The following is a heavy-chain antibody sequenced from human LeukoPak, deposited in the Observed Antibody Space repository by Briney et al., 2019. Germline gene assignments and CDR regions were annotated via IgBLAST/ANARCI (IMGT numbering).Heavy chain of an antibody. J-gene: IGHJ4*02. CDR1: GFTFSSYG. D-gene: IGHD5-12*01. CDR2: IWYDGSNK. Sequence: GGSLRLSCAASGFTFSSYGMHWVRQAPGKGLEWVAVIWYDGSNKYYADSVKGRFTISRDNSKNTLYLQMNSLRAEDTAVYYCAGDSPDSVRGYSGYDLDYWGQGTLVTVSS. V-gene: IGHV3-33*01. CDR3: AGDSPDSVRGYSGYDLDY.